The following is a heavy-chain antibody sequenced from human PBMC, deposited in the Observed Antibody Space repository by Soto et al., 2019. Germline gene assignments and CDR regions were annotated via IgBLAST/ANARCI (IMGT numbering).Heavy chain of an antibody. D-gene: IGHD2-21*01. V-gene: IGHV4-31*02. CDR1: GAALNRGNYY. J-gene: IGHJ5*02. Sequence: PSETLSLTXSVSGAALNRGNYYWSWIRQVPGKGLEWIGHIYVTGAVDYNPSLRDRITISQDTSERQFSLNLRLVTAADTAVYYCARLRIATNNYKWFDPWGQGTLVTVS. CDR2: IYVTGAV. CDR3: ARLRIATNNYKWFDP.